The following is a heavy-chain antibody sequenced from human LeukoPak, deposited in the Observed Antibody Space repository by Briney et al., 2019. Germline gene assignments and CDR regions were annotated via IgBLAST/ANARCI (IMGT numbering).Heavy chain of an antibody. CDR1: GLTFSSYW. CDR2: IKQGGSDK. J-gene: IGHJ4*02. D-gene: IGHD6-13*01. CDR3: AIIPRAAAGPSARSPFHY. V-gene: IGHV3-7*01. Sequence: GGSLRLSCEVSGLTFSSYWMNWVRQAPGKGLEWVAYIKQGGSDKYYVDSVKGRFTISRDNAKNSLYLQMNSLRAEDTAVYYCAIIPRAAAGPSARSPFHYWGQGTLVTVSS.